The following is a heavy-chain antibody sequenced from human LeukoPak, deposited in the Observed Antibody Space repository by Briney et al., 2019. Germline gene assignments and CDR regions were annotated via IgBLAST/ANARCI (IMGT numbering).Heavy chain of an antibody. CDR1: GFTFSSYA. CDR2: ISGSGGST. Sequence: GGSLRLSCAASGFTFSSYAMSWVRQAPGKGLEWVSAISGSGGSTYYADSVKGRFTISRDNSKNTLYLQMNSLRAEDTAVYYCAKSIVVVPAAMYGYYYGVDVWGQGTTVTVSS. D-gene: IGHD2-2*01. CDR3: AKSIVVVPAAMYGYYYGVDV. V-gene: IGHV3-23*01. J-gene: IGHJ6*02.